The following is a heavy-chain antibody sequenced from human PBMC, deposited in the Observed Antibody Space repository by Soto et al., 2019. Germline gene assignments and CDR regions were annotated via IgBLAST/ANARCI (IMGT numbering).Heavy chain of an antibody. CDR1: GFTFSSFG. Sequence: QVQLVESGGGVVQLGRSLRLSCAASGFTFSSFGMHWVGQAPGKGLEWVAVIGREGRVTHAADSVKGRFTISRDNFRNTLYLQMNSLRIDDTALYYCAKEAAWENWYFDLWGRGSLVTVSS. CDR3: AKEAAWENWYFDL. D-gene: IGHD1-26*01. V-gene: IGHV3-30*18. J-gene: IGHJ2*01. CDR2: IGREGRVT.